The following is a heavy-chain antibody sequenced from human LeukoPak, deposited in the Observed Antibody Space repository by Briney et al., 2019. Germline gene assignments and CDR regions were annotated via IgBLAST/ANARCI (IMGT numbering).Heavy chain of an antibody. D-gene: IGHD5-18*01. Sequence: GGSLRLSCAASGFTFSSYSMNWVRQAPGKGLEWVSSISSSSSYIYYADSVKGRFTISRDNAKNSLYLQMNSLRAEDTAVYYCARESDTAMADPFDYWGQGTLVTVSS. CDR1: GFTFSSYS. CDR2: ISSSSSYI. V-gene: IGHV3-21*01. J-gene: IGHJ4*02. CDR3: ARESDTAMADPFDY.